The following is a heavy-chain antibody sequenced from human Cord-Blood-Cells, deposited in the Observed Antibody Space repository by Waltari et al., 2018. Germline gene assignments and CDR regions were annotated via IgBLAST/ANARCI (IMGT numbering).Heavy chain of an antibody. CDR1: GYTFTSYA. CDR3: ARGPVRGRSFDY. D-gene: IGHD3-10*01. CDR2: INAGNGNT. J-gene: IGHJ4*02. V-gene: IGHV1-3*01. Sequence: QVQLVLSLAAVKKPGASGKVSCTASGYTFTSYAMHWVRPAPGQRLECMGWINAGNGNTKYSQKFQGRVTITRDTSASTAYMELSSLRSEDTAVYYCARGPVRGRSFDYWGQGTLVTVSS.